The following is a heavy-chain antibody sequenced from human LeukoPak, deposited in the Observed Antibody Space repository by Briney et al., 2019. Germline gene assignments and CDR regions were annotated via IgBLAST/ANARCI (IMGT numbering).Heavy chain of an antibody. D-gene: IGHD3-3*02. CDR1: GFTFSSYW. Sequence: GGSLRLSCAASGFTFSSYWMTWVRQAPGKGLEWVASIKQDGSEKYYVDSVKGRFTISRDNARNSLYLQMSSLRADDAAVYYCARDGAFRIYDYWGQGSLVTVSS. CDR2: IKQDGSEK. V-gene: IGHV3-7*01. CDR3: ARDGAFRIYDY. J-gene: IGHJ4*02.